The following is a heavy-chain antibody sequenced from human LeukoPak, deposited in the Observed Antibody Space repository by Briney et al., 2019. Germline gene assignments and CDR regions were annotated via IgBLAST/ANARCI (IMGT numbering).Heavy chain of an antibody. J-gene: IGHJ4*02. V-gene: IGHV3-23*01. CDR2: ISGSGSST. CDR1: GFTFSSYA. D-gene: IGHD5-12*01. CDR3: AKCSQYSGYDYYFDY. Sequence: GRSLRLSCAASGFTFSSYAMHWVRQAPGKGLEWVSSISGSGSSTSYADSVKGLFTISRDNSKNTLDLQMNSLRAEDTAVYYCAKCSQYSGYDYYFDYWGQGTLVTVSS.